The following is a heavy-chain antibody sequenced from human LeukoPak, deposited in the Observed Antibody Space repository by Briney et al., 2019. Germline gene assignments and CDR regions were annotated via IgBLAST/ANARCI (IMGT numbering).Heavy chain of an antibody. CDR1: GFTCSSYA. V-gene: IGHV3-30-3*01. D-gene: IGHD5-18*01. Sequence: GGSLRLSCAASGFTCSSYAKHWVRQAPGKGLEWVAVISYDGSNKYYADSVKGRFTISRDNSKNTLYLQMNSLRAEDTAVYYCARVGTAMVNRYYGMDVWGQGTTVTVSS. CDR3: ARVGTAMVNRYYGMDV. CDR2: ISYDGSNK. J-gene: IGHJ6*02.